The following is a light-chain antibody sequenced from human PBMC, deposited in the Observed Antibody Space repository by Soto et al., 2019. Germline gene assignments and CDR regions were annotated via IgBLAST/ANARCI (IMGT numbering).Light chain of an antibody. CDR3: QQYGSSSLT. CDR1: QSVSSSY. CDR2: GAT. V-gene: IGKV3-20*01. Sequence: EIVLTQSPGTLSLSPGERATLSCRASQSVSSSYLAWYQQKPGQAPRLLIYGATSRATGIPDRFSGSGSGTDFTLTISRLEPEDFAVYYCQQYGSSSLTFGGGTKEELK. J-gene: IGKJ4*01.